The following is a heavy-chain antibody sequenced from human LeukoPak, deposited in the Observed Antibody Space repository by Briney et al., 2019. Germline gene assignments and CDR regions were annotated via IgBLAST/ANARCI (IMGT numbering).Heavy chain of an antibody. CDR1: GFTFSSYA. V-gene: IGHV3-30-3*01. D-gene: IGHD6-13*01. Sequence: GGSLRLSCAASGFTFSSYAMHWVRQAPGKGLEWVAVISYDGSNKYYAESVMGRFTISRDTSKNMLYLQMNSLRAEDTAVYYCVAAVAEGWFDPWGQGTLVTVSS. J-gene: IGHJ5*02. CDR2: ISYDGSNK. CDR3: VAAVAEGWFDP.